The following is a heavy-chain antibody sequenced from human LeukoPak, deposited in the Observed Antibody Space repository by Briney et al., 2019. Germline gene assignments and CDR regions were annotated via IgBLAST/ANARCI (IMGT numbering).Heavy chain of an antibody. V-gene: IGHV4-34*01. J-gene: IGHJ4*02. CDR2: INHSGST. CDR3: ARGWYSSSWLDY. D-gene: IGHD6-13*01. Sequence: PSETLSLTCAVYGGSFSGYYWSWIRQPPGKGLEWIGEINHSGSTNYNPSLKSRVTISVDTSKNQFSLKLSSVTAADTAVYYCARGWYSSSWLDYWGQGTLVTVSS. CDR1: GGSFSGYY.